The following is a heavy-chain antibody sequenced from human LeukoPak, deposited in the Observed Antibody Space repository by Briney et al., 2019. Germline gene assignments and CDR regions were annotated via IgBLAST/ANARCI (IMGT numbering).Heavy chain of an antibody. CDR1: GFTFSDYY. Sequence: GGSLRLSCAASGFTFSDYYMSWIRQAPGKGMEWVSYISSSGSNIYYADSVKGRFTISRDNAKNSLYLQMNSLRAEDTAVYYCARVPPPKWSGYSGGAFDIWGQGTMVTVSS. CDR3: ARVPPPKWSGYSGGAFDI. D-gene: IGHD3-3*01. CDR2: ISSSGSNI. V-gene: IGHV3-11*04. J-gene: IGHJ3*02.